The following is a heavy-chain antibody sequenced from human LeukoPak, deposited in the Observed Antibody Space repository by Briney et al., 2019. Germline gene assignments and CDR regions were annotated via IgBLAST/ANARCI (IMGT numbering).Heavy chain of an antibody. D-gene: IGHD6-13*01. Sequence: GGSLRLSCAASGFTFSSYAMSWVRQAPGKGLEWVSAISGSGGSTYSADSVKARFNITRDNSKNTLYLKMNSLRAEDTAVSYLAKEDGGAAAPGAFDIWGQGTLVTVSS. J-gene: IGHJ3*02. CDR3: AKEDGGAAAPGAFDI. V-gene: IGHV3-23*01. CDR2: ISGSGGST. CDR1: GFTFSSYA.